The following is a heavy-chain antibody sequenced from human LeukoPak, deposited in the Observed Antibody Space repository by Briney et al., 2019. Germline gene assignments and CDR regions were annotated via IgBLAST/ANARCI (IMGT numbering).Heavy chain of an antibody. CDR3: ARQNYDFLTHGMDV. J-gene: IGHJ6*02. Sequence: GGSLRLSCAASGFTFSSYSMNWVRQAPGQGLEWVSYFSSSSGTIYYADSVKGRFTISRDKAKSSLYLQMNSLRDEDTAVYYCARQNYDFLTHGMDVWGQGTTVTVSS. D-gene: IGHD3-9*01. CDR1: GFTFSSYS. CDR2: FSSSSGTI. V-gene: IGHV3-48*02.